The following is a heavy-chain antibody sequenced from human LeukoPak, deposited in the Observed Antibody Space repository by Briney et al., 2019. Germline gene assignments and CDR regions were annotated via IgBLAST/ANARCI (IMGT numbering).Heavy chain of an antibody. CDR1: GFTFSSYW. CDR3: ATPRKGLYSSSWYFDY. V-gene: IGHV3-7*01. Sequence: GGSLRLSCAASGFTFSSYWMSWVRQAPGKGLEWVANIKQDGSEKYYVDSVKGRFTISRDNAKNSLYLQMNSLRAEDTAVYYCATPRKGLYSSSWYFDYWGQGTLVTVSS. CDR2: IKQDGSEK. J-gene: IGHJ4*02. D-gene: IGHD6-13*01.